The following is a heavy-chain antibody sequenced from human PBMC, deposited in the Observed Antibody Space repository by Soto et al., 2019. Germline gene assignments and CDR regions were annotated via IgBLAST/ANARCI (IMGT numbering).Heavy chain of an antibody. V-gene: IGHV3-33*01. Sequence: GGSLRLSCAASGFTFSSYGMHWVRQAPGKGLEWVAVIWYDGSNKYYADSVKGRFTISRDNSKNTLYLQMNSLRAEDTAVYYCAREDIKTYYYDSSGYPDYWGQGTLVTVSS. CDR3: AREDIKTYYYDSSGYPDY. CDR1: GFTFSSYG. J-gene: IGHJ4*02. CDR2: IWYDGSNK. D-gene: IGHD3-22*01.